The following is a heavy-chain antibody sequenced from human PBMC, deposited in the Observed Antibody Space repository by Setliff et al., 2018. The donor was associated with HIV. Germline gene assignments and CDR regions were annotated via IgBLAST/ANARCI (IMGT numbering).Heavy chain of an antibody. CDR3: ARRDGRSMNAFQI. CDR1: DYTFTTYW. J-gene: IGHJ3*01. Sequence: RGESLKISCKALDYTFTTYWIAWVRQMPGEGLEWMGIIYPDDSDIRYNPSFQNQITISADKSIATAYLQLNNLKASDTATYYCARRDGRSMNAFQIWGPGTVVTVSS. V-gene: IGHV5-51*01. CDR2: IYPDDSDI. D-gene: IGHD2-21*01.